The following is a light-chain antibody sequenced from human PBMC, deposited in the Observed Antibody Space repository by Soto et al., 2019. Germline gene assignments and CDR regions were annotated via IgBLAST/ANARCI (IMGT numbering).Light chain of an antibody. CDR1: QTISSW. V-gene: IGKV1-5*03. CDR2: KAS. CDR3: QQYNSYLT. Sequence: DIQMSQSPSTLSGTVGDRDTITCRASQTISSWLAWYQQKPGKAPNLLIYKASTLESGVPSRFSGSGSGTEFTLTISSLQPDDFATYCCQQYNSYLTFAGGTKVDIK. J-gene: IGKJ4*01.